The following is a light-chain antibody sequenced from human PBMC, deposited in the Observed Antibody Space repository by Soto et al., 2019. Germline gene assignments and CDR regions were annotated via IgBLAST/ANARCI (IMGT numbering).Light chain of an antibody. CDR1: SSDVDGYNY. CDR3: SSFAGSDIGV. Sequence: QSALTQPPSASGSPGQSVTISCTRTSSDVDGYNYVSWYQQHPDKAPKLMIYEVSKRPSGVPDRFSGSKSGNTASLTVSGLQAEDEADYYRSSFAGSDIGVFGGGTKLTVL. V-gene: IGLV2-8*01. CDR2: EVS. J-gene: IGLJ2*01.